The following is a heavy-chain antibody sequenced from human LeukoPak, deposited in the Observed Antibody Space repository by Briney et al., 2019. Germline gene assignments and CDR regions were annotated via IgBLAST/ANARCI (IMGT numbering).Heavy chain of an antibody. D-gene: IGHD3-22*01. CDR1: GFTFSSYA. CDR2: ISGSGGST. Sequence: GGSLRLSCAASGFTFSSYAMSCVRQAPGKGLEWVSAISGSGGSTYYADSVKGRFTISRDNSKNTLYLQMNSLRAEDTAVYYCAPHPSSGYYAYWGQGTLVTVSS. CDR3: APHPSSGYYAY. J-gene: IGHJ4*02. V-gene: IGHV3-23*01.